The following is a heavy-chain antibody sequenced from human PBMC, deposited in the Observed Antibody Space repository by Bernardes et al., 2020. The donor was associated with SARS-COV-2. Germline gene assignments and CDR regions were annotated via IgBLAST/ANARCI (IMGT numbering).Heavy chain of an antibody. D-gene: IGHD3-10*01. V-gene: IGHV3-23*01. CDR1: GFTFSDHY. Sequence: GGSLRLSCAASGFTFSDHYMDWVRQAPGKGLEWVSGISGKGVGTYYADSVRGRFTISGDDSKDMLYLQMNSLRAEDTAVYYCAKERFGHVAGFFDYWGQGTLVTVSS. J-gene: IGHJ4*02. CDR3: AKERFGHVAGFFDY. CDR2: ISGKGVGT.